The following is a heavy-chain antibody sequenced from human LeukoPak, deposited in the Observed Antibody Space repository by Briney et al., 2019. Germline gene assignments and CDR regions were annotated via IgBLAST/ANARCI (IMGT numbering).Heavy chain of an antibody. D-gene: IGHD3-22*01. CDR3: ASLKYYYDSSGYYYFDY. J-gene: IGHJ4*02. V-gene: IGHV3-7*01. CDR1: GFTFSSYW. Sequence: GGSLRLSCAASGFTFSSYWMSWVRQAPGKGLEWVANIKQDGSEKYYVGSVKGRFTISRDNAKNSLYLQMNSLRAEDTAVYYCASLKYYYDSSGYYYFDYWGQGTLVTVSS. CDR2: IKQDGSEK.